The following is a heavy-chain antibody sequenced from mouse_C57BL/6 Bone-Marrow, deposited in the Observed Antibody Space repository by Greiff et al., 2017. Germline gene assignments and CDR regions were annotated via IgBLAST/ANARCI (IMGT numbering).Heavy chain of an antibody. V-gene: IGHV1-19*01. Sequence: VQLKQSGPVLVKPGASVKMSCKASGYTFTDYYMNWVKQSHGKSLEWIGVINPYNGGTSYNQKFKGKATLTVDKSSSTAYMELNSLTSEDSAVYYCARRDGNYDWFAYWGQGTLVTVSA. CDR2: INPYNGGT. J-gene: IGHJ3*01. D-gene: IGHD2-1*01. CDR3: ARRDGNYDWFAY. CDR1: GYTFTDYY.